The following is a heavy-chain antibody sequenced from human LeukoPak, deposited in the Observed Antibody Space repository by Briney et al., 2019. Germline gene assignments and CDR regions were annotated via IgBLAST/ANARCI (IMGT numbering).Heavy chain of an antibody. CDR2: VSYDGSDK. Sequence: PGGSLRLSCAASGFTFSSYEMNWVRQAPGKGLDWVAVVSYDGSDKHYADSVKGRFTISRDNSKNTLYLQLNSLRGDDTAVYYCANRFCTSSGCGVAYWGQGTLVTVSS. CDR3: ANRFCTSSGCGVAY. V-gene: IGHV3-30*18. CDR1: GFTFSSYE. D-gene: IGHD2-2*01. J-gene: IGHJ4*02.